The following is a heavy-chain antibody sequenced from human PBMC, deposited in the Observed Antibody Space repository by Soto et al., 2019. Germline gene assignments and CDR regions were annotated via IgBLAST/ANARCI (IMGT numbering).Heavy chain of an antibody. D-gene: IGHD2-21*01. V-gene: IGHV4-59*01. J-gene: IGHJ4*02. CDR2: IYYSGST. Sequence: EIRVRKCSISRWSPNRYNKRWIRQPPGKGLEWIGYIYYSGSTNYNPSLKSRVTISVDTSKNQFSLKLSSVTAADTAVYYCARYSPLRGGVFDYWGQGTLVTVSS. CDR3: ARYSPLRGGVFDY. CDR1: RWSPNRYN.